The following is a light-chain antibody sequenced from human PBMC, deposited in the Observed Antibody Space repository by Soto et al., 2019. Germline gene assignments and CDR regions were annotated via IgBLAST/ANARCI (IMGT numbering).Light chain of an antibody. Sequence: EVVMTQSPATLPVSPGRRVTLSCRASQSINSNLAWFQQKPGQAPRLLIYGASSRATGIPARFSGSGSGTEFTLTISSLQSEDFAVYFCQHYYYWPYSFGQGTKLEMK. CDR2: GAS. J-gene: IGKJ2*01. CDR3: QHYYYWPYS. CDR1: QSINSN. V-gene: IGKV3-15*01.